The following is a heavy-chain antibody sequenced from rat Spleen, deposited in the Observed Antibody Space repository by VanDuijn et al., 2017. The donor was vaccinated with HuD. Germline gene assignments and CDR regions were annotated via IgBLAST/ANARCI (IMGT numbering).Heavy chain of an antibody. CDR2: INYDGSST. J-gene: IGHJ1*01. CDR1: GFNFSSYY. V-gene: IGHV5-29*01. Sequence: EVQLVESGGGLVQPGRSMRLSCAASGFNFSSYYMAWVRQAPTKGLEWVATINYDGSSTYYRDSVKGRFTISRDNVRSTLNLHMDSLRSEDTAIYYCTRRGYLSDWYFDFWGPGTMVTVSS. D-gene: IGHD4-4*01. CDR3: TRRGYLSDWYFDF.